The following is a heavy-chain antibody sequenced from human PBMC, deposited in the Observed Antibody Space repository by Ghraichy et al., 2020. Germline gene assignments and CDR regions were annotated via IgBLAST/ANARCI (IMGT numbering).Heavy chain of an antibody. J-gene: IGHJ6*02. V-gene: IGHV1-8*01. Sequence: VKVSCKASGYTFTSYDINWVRQATGQGLEWMGWMNPNSGHTGYAQNFQGRVTMTRDTSISTAYMELSSLRSEDTAVYYCARATPGFCSSSSCYFFYYGMDVWGQGTTVTVSS. CDR3: ARATPGFCSSSSCYFFYYGMDV. D-gene: IGHD2-2*01. CDR1: GYTFTSYD. CDR2: MNPNSGHT.